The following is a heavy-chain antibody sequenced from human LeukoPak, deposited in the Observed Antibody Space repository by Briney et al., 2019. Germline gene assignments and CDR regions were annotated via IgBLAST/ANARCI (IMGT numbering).Heavy chain of an antibody. D-gene: IGHD6-6*01. V-gene: IGHV4-59*08. CDR3: ARHYSGPSFYFDY. Sequence: SETLSLTCTVSGGSISSYYWSWVRQPPGKGLEWVGYIYYSGYTDYNPSLKSRVTISVDTSKNQFSLKLTSVTAADTAVYYCARHYSGPSFYFDYWGQRTLVTVSS. CDR2: IYYSGYT. CDR1: GGSISSYY. J-gene: IGHJ4*02.